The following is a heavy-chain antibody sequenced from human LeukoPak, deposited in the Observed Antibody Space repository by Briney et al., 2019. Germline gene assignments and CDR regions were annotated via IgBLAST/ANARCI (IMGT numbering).Heavy chain of an antibody. D-gene: IGHD3-10*01. V-gene: IGHV4-34*01. CDR3: ARGLGYYYGSGSYYNP. CDR1: GGSFSGYY. J-gene: IGHJ5*02. Sequence: PSETLSLTSAVDGGSFSGYYWSWIRQPPGKGLEWIGEINHSGSTNSNPSLKSRVTISVDTSKNQFSLKLSSVTAADTAVYYCARGLGYYYGSGSYYNPLGQGTLVTVSS. CDR2: INHSGST.